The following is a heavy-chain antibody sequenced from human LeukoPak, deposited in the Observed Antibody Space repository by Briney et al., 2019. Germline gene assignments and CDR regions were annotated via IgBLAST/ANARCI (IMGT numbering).Heavy chain of an antibody. J-gene: IGHJ4*02. D-gene: IGHD6-13*01. CDR2: INHSGST. V-gene: IGHV4-34*01. CDR3: ARGSGYSSSWYVWPAY. Sequence: PSETLSLTCAVYGGSFSGYYWSWIRQPPGKGLEWIGEINHSGSTNYNPSLKSRVTISVDTSKNQFSLKLSSVTAADTAVYYCARGSGYSSSWYVWPAYWGQGTLVTVSS. CDR1: GGSFSGYY.